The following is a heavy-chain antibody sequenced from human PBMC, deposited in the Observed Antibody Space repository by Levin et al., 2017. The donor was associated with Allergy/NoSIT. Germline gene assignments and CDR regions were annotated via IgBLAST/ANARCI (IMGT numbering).Heavy chain of an antibody. J-gene: IGHJ4*02. CDR3: AKRGSSSWFGDDY. V-gene: IGHV3-23*01. CDR2: ISGSGIST. D-gene: IGHD3-10*01. Sequence: GGSLRLSCAASGFTFSTYAMTWVRQVPGKGLEWVSAISGSGISTFYADSVKGRFTISRDNSKNTLCLQMNSLRAGDTALYYCAKRGSSSWFGDDYWGQGTLVTVSS. CDR1: GFTFSTYA.